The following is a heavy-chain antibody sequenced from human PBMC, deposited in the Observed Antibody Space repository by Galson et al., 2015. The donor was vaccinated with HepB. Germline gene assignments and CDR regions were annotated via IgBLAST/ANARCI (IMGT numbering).Heavy chain of an antibody. J-gene: IGHJ4*02. CDR2: INAGNGNT. CDR3: ARELVGDVIAPFDY. Sequence: SVKVSCKASGYTFTSYAMHWVRQAPGQRLEWMGWINAGNGNTKCSQKFQGRVTITRDTSASTAYMELSSLRSEDTAVYYCARELVGDVIAPFDYWGQGTLVTVSS. CDR1: GYTFTSYA. V-gene: IGHV1-3*01. D-gene: IGHD3-16*01.